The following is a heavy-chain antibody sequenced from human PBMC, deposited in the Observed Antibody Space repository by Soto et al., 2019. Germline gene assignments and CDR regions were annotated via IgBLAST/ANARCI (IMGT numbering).Heavy chain of an antibody. Sequence: QVQLQESGPGLLRPSETLSLTCAVSGASVGSRAHHWSWLRQTPGKGLEWIGYVYYSGHTKYNPSLQGRVTISIERSRNLFSLWLSTVTAADTALYYCVTEYYQTDDYHKIDWGQGTQVTVSS. CDR3: VTEYYQTDDYHKID. D-gene: IGHD3-16*01. CDR2: VYYSGHT. CDR1: GASVGSRAHH. J-gene: IGHJ4*02. V-gene: IGHV4-61*08.